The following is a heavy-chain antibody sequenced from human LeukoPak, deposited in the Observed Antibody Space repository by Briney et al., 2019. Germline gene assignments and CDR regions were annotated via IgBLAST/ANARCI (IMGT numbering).Heavy chain of an antibody. V-gene: IGHV4-59*01. Sequence: PSETLSLACTVSGGSISSYYWSWIRQPPGKGLEWIGYIYYSGSTNYNPSLKSQVTISVDTSKNQFSLKLSSVTAADTAVYYCARDLPPGVYSRWGQGTLVTVSS. J-gene: IGHJ4*02. CDR3: ARDLPPGVYSR. CDR1: GGSISSYY. CDR2: IYYSGST. D-gene: IGHD6-13*01.